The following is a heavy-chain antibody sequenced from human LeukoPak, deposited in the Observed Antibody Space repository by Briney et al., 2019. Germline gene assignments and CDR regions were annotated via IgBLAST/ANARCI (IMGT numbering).Heavy chain of an antibody. CDR3: ARGDDGAY. D-gene: IGHD3-16*01. J-gene: IGHJ4*02. CDR1: GFTFDIYG. CDR2: ISSRSSPK. V-gene: IGHV3-48*04. Sequence: GGSLRLSCAASGFTFDIYGMNWIRQAPGKGLEWVSHISSRSSPKYYADSVRGRFTISRDNAKKSLYLQMNSLRVEDTAVYYCARGDDGAYWGQGTLVTVSS.